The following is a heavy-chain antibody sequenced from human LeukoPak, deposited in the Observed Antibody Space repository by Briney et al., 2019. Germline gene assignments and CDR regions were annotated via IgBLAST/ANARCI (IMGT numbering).Heavy chain of an antibody. CDR2: ISSSSSYI. D-gene: IGHD2-2*01. V-gene: IGHV3-21*01. CDR1: GFTFSSYS. Sequence: GGSLRLSCAASGFTFSSYSMNWVRQAPGKGLEWVSSISSSSSYIYYADSVKGRFTISRDNAKNSLYLQMNSLRAEDTAVYYCAGPYCSSTSRHDAFDIWGQGTMVTVSS. J-gene: IGHJ3*02. CDR3: AGPYCSSTSRHDAFDI.